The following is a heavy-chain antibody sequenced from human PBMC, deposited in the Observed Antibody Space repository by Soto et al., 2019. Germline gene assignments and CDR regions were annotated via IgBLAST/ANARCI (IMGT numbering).Heavy chain of an antibody. CDR1: GYSFTTSG. Sequence: GASVKVSCKASGYSFTTSGITWVRQAPGQGLEWMGWISTYNGNTNYVQKLQDRVTLTTDTSTSTAYMELRSLRSDDTAVYYCARSMPAAGTFDYWGQGTLVTVSS. CDR2: ISTYNGNT. V-gene: IGHV1-18*01. D-gene: IGHD6-13*01. J-gene: IGHJ4*02. CDR3: ARSMPAAGTFDY.